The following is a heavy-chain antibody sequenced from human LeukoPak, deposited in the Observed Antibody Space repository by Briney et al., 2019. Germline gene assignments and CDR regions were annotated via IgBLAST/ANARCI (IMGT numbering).Heavy chain of an antibody. Sequence: GGSLRLSCAASGFTFSSYGMHWVRQAPGKGLEWVAFIRYDGSNKYYADSVKGRFTISRDNSKNTLYLQMNSLRAEDTAVYYCVKDLIASSGWSGEHYYGMDVWGQGTTVTVSS. J-gene: IGHJ6*02. D-gene: IGHD6-19*01. CDR1: GFTFSSYG. CDR2: IRYDGSNK. CDR3: VKDLIASSGWSGEHYYGMDV. V-gene: IGHV3-30*02.